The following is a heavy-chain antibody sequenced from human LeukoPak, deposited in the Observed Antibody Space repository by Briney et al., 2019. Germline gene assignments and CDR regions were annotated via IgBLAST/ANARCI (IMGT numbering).Heavy chain of an antibody. J-gene: IGHJ3*02. CDR3: ARGYLGYCDDGGCLGGAYDI. CDR1: GGSISSRNW. CDR2: IYQSGST. Sequence: SGTPFITCAVSGGSISSRNWWSWVRQPPGEGLEWIGEIYQSGSTNYNPSLKSGVTLSVAKSNNQFSLKLSSETAADTDVYYCARGYLGYCDDGGCLGGAYDIWGQGTMVTVSS. V-gene: IGHV4-4*02. D-gene: IGHD2-15*01.